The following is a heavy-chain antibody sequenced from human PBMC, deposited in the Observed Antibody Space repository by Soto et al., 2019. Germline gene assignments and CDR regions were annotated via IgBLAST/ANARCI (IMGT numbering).Heavy chain of an antibody. CDR1: GGTXSSYA. CDR2: ISRIFGTE. CDR3: ANPVANDAFDI. J-gene: IGHJ3*02. Sequence: SXNVSFQASGGTXSSYAIRLVRQAPGQGLGWIGGISRIFGTENYAQKFQGRVTMTAEESTNTAYIELSSMRSEATAVYYCANPVANDAFDIWGQGTMGTVSS. V-gene: IGHV1-69*13. D-gene: IGHD2-21*01.